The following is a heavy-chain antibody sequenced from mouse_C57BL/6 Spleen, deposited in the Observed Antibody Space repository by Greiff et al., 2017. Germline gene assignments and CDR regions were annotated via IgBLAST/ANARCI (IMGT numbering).Heavy chain of an antibody. CDR3: AHDGYYPLFAY. V-gene: IGHV1-39*01. J-gene: IGHJ3*01. Sequence: VHVKQSGPELVKPGASVKISCKASGYSFTDYNMNWVKQSHGKSLEWIGVINPNYGTTSYNPKFKGKATLTVDQSSSTAYMQLNSLTSEDSAVYYCAHDGYYPLFAYWGQGTLVTVSA. CDR1: GYSFTDYN. CDR2: INPNYGTT. D-gene: IGHD2-3*01.